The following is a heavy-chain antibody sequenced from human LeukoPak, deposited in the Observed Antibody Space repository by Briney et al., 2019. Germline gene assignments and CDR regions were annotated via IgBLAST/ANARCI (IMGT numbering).Heavy chain of an antibody. CDR3: ATRERTTGTTWGYFDY. V-gene: IGHV1-24*01. CDR1: GYTLTELS. J-gene: IGHJ4*02. D-gene: IGHD1-1*01. CDR2: FDPEDGET. Sequence: ASVTVSCKVSGYTLTELSMHWVRQAPGKGLEWMGGFDPEDGETIYAQKFQGRVTMTEDTSTDTAYMELSSLRSEDTAVYYCATRERTTGTTWGYFDYWGQGTLVTVSS.